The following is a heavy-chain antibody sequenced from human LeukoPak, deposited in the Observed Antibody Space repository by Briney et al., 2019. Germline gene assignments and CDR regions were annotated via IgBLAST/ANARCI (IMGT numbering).Heavy chain of an antibody. CDR2: INPKTGNT. J-gene: IGHJ6*03. Sequence: ASVRVSCKASGYTFTSYDINWVRQATGQGLEWMGWINPKTGNTGHAQRFQGRVTITRDTSISTAYMELSSLRSEDTAVYYCARDYSNYFGYYYYYMDVWGKGTTVTVSS. CDR3: ARDYSNYFGYYYYYMDV. CDR1: GYTFTSYD. D-gene: IGHD4-11*01. V-gene: IGHV1-8*03.